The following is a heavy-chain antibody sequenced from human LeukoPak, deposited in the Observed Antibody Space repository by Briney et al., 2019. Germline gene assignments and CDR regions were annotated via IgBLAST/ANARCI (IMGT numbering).Heavy chain of an antibody. Sequence: SETLSLTCVVSGDFISGSNWWNWVRQPPGKGLEWIGEIYHSGSTNYNPSLKSRVTISVDKSKNHFSLKLRSVTAADTAVYYCARGPGSGWYGWFDPWGQGTLVTVSS. D-gene: IGHD6-19*01. CDR1: GDFISGSNW. CDR2: IYHSGST. J-gene: IGHJ5*02. CDR3: ARGPGSGWYGWFDP. V-gene: IGHV4-4*02.